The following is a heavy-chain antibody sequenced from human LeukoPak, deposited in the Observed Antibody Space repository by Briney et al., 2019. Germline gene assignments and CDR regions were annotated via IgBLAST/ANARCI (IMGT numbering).Heavy chain of an antibody. D-gene: IGHD1-1*01. CDR3: ARDRLLEDRDYSYYYYMDV. CDR1: GITFSNYN. CDR2: ITSSSYYT. Sequence: GGSLRLSCAAPGITFSNYNMNWVRQAPGKGLEWISAITSSSYYTFYTDSVKGRFTISRNNAKNSLYLQMNSLRDEDTAVYYCARDRLLEDRDYSYYYYMDVWGKGTTVTVSS. J-gene: IGHJ6*03. V-gene: IGHV3-21*01.